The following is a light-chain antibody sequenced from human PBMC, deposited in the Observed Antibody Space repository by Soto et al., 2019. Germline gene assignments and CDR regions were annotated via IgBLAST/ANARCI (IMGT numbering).Light chain of an antibody. CDR1: QSVSSSY. V-gene: IGKV3-15*01. CDR3: QQYNSWPLT. Sequence: VLTQSPVTLSLSPGERATLSCRASQSVSSSYLAWYQQKPGQAPRLLIYGASSRATDIPARFSGSGSGTEFTLTISSLQSEDFALYYCQQYNSWPLTFGGGTKVDIK. CDR2: GAS. J-gene: IGKJ4*01.